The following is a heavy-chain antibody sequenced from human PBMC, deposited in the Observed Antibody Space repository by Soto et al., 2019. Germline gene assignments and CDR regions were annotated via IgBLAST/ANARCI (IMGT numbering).Heavy chain of an antibody. CDR3: ARGGGDYDYAVDV. CDR2: IRHSGST. J-gene: IGHJ6*02. Sequence: QVQLQQWGAGLLKPSETLSLNCAVYGGSFYWTWIRQPPGQGLEWIGEIRHSGSTNYNPSLKSRVSISIYRSKSQVSLTVYAVTAADTAVYYCARGGGDYDYAVDVWGQGTTVTVSS. D-gene: IGHD4-17*01. V-gene: IGHV4-34*01. CDR1: GGSFY.